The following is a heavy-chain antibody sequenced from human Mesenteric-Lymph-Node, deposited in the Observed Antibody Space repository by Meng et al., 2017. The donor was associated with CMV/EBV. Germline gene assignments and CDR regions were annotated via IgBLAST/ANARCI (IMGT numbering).Heavy chain of an antibody. CDR3: TTDWSALGYCSGSSCYEFVDY. CDR1: W. Sequence: WMSWVRKAPGKGLEWVRRIKNKIEGATIDYAVPLRGRFIISRDDSKNTLYLQVNSLKTEDTAVYYCTTDWSALGYCSGSSCYEFVDYWGQGTLVTVSS. D-gene: IGHD2-2*01. V-gene: IGHV3-15*01. J-gene: IGHJ4*02. CDR2: IKNKIEGATI.